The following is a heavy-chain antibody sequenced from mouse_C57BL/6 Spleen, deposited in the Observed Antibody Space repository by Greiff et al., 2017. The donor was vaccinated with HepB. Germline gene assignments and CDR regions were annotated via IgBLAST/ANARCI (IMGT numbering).Heavy chain of an antibody. V-gene: IGHV7-3*01. CDR2: IRNKANGYTT. J-gene: IGHJ2*01. Sequence: DVMLVESGGGLVQPGGSLSLSCAASGFTFTDYYMSWVRQPPGKALEWLGFIRNKANGYTTEYSASVKGRFTISRDNSQSILYLQMNALRAEDSAKYNRERSGRGFDYWGQGTTLTVSS. CDR3: ERSGRGFDY. D-gene: IGHD3-1*01. CDR1: GFTFTDYY.